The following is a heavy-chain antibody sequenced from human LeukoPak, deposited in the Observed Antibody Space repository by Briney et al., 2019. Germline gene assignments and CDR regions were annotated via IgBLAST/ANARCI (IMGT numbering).Heavy chain of an antibody. CDR2: IIPIFGTA. J-gene: IGHJ6*02. Sequence: SVKVSCKASGGTFSSYAISWVRQAPGQGLEWMGGIIPIFGTANYAQKFQGRVTITADESTSTAYMELSSLRSEDTAVYYCARAPSHYGDYIQYFLGYYYYGMDVWGQGTTVIVSS. CDR3: ARAPSHYGDYIQYFLGYYYYGMDV. V-gene: IGHV1-69*13. CDR1: GGTFSSYA. D-gene: IGHD4-17*01.